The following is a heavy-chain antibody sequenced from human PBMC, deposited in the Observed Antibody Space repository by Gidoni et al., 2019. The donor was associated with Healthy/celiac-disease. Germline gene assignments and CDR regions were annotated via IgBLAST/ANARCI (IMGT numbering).Heavy chain of an antibody. V-gene: IGHV4-39*01. CDR2: IYYSGST. CDR3: ATPLDDRLDY. Sequence: QLQLQESGPGLVKPSETLSLTCTVSGGSISSSSYYWGWIRQPPGKGLAWIGSIYYSGSTYYNPSLKSRVTISVDTSKNQFSLKLSSVTAADTAVYYCATPLDDRLDYWGQGTLVTVSS. D-gene: IGHD1-1*01. CDR1: GGSISSSSYY. J-gene: IGHJ4*02.